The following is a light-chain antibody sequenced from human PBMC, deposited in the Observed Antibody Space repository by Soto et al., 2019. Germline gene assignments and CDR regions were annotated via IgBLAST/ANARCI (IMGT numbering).Light chain of an antibody. CDR3: QQYGNSPCT. V-gene: IGKV3-20*01. J-gene: IGKJ1*01. Sequence: EIVLTQSPGTLSLSPGERATLSCRAIQSVSSNYLAWYQQKPGQAPRLLIYGVSSRATGIPDRFSGSGSGTDFTLTISRLEPEDFAVYYCQQYGNSPCTFGQGTKVEIK. CDR2: GVS. CDR1: QSVSSNY.